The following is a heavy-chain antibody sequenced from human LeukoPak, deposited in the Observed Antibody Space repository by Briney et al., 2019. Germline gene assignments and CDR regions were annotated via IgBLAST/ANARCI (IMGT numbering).Heavy chain of an antibody. D-gene: IGHD3-3*01. CDR1: GYTFTGYY. V-gene: IGHV1-2*02. CDR2: INPNSGGT. Sequence: GASVKVSCKASGYTFTGYYMHWVRQAPGQGLEWMGWINPNSGGTNYAQKFQGRVTMTRDTSISTAYMELSRLRSDDTAVYYCARDRRFLEWLFVYGDAFDIWGQGTMVTVSS. CDR3: ARDRRFLEWLFVYGDAFDI. J-gene: IGHJ3*02.